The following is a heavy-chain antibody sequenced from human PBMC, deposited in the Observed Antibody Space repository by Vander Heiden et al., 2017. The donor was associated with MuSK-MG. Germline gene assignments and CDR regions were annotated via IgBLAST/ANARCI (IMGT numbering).Heavy chain of an antibody. CDR1: GGTFSSYD. CDR2: IIPIFGTA. Sequence: QVQLVQSGAEVKKPGSSVKVSCKASGGTFSSYDIRWVRQAPGQGLEWMGGIIPIFGTANYAQKFQGRVTITADESTSTAYMDLSSLRSEDTAVYYCARESYYYDSSGPPGIYYFDYWGQGTLVTVSS. CDR3: ARESYYYDSSGPPGIYYFDY. V-gene: IGHV1-69*12. J-gene: IGHJ4*02. D-gene: IGHD3-22*01.